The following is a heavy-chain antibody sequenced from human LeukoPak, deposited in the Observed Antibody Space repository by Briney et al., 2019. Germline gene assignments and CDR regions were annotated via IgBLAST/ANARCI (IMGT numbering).Heavy chain of an antibody. CDR3: AKTLNYCSGGSCYNYYFDC. CDR2: ISGSGSST. D-gene: IGHD2-15*01. Sequence: GGSLRLSCAASGFTFSNYAMNWVCQAPGKGLEWVSGISGSGSSTNYADSVKGRFIISRDNSKNTLSLQMDSLRAEDTAMYYCAKTLNYCSGGSCYNYYFDCWGQGTLVTVSS. J-gene: IGHJ4*02. CDR1: GFTFSNYA. V-gene: IGHV3-23*01.